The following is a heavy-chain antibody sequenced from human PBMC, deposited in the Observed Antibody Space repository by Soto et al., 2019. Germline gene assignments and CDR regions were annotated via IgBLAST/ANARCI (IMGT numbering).Heavy chain of an antibody. Sequence: EVQLVESGGGVIQPGGSLRLSCAASEFTVSHNYMTWVRQAPGKGLDWVSLIYSGGSTYYEDAVKGRFTISRDNSKNTRYRQMNSLTDEDTAVYYCARDADYVWGCYRLDYWGQGTLVTVSS. J-gene: IGHJ4*02. D-gene: IGHD3-16*02. CDR3: ARDADYVWGCYRLDY. CDR1: EFTVSHNY. V-gene: IGHV3-53*01. CDR2: IYSGGST.